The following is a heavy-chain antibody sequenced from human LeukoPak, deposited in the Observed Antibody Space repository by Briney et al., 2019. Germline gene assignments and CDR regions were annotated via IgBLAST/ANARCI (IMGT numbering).Heavy chain of an antibody. CDR2: IYHSGST. J-gene: IGHJ5*02. CDR3: ASVEYDYWSGYSGFDP. V-gene: IGHV4-30-2*01. Sequence: PSETLSLTCTVSGGSISSGNYYWSWIRQPPGKGLEWIGYIYHSGSTSYNPSLKSRVTISVDRSKNQFSLKLSSVTAADTAVYYCASVEYDYWSGYSGFDPWGQGTLVTVSS. CDR1: GGSISSGNYY. D-gene: IGHD3-3*01.